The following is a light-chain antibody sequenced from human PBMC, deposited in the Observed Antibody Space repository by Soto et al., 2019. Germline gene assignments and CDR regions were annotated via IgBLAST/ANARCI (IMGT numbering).Light chain of an antibody. V-gene: IGKV3-20*01. CDR1: QSVSSSY. J-gene: IGKJ1*01. CDR2: GAS. Sequence: EIVLTQSPGTLSLSPGERATLSCRASQSVSSSYLAWYQQKPGQAPRLLIYGASSRATGIPDRFSGSGSGTDFTLTISRLEPEDFAVYHCQQYGSSLPTFGQGTKVDIK. CDR3: QQYGSSLPT.